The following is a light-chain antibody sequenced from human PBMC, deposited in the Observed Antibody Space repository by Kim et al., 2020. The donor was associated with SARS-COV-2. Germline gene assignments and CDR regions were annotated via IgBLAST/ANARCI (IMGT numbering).Light chain of an antibody. CDR3: AAWDDSLSGVV. J-gene: IGLJ2*01. Sequence: QSVLTQPPSASGTPGQRVTISCSGSSSNIGSTYVYWYQQLPGTAPKLLIYRNYQRPSGVPDRFSGSKSGTSASLAISGLRSKDEADYYCAAWDDSLSGVVFGGGTQLTVL. CDR2: RNY. V-gene: IGLV1-47*01. CDR1: SSNIGSTY.